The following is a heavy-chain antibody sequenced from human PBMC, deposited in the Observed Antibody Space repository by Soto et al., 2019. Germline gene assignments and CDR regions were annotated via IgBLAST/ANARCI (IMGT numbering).Heavy chain of an antibody. V-gene: IGHV4-30-4*01. CDR3: ARVGVWFGERYGMDV. D-gene: IGHD3-10*01. CDR1: GGSISSGDYY. CDR2: IYYSGST. Sequence: KPSETLSLTCTVSGGSISSGDYYWSWIRQPPGKGLEWIGYIYYSGSTYYNPSLKSRVTISVDTSKNQFSLKLSSVTAADTAVYYCARVGVWFGERYGMDVWGQGTTVTVSS. J-gene: IGHJ6*02.